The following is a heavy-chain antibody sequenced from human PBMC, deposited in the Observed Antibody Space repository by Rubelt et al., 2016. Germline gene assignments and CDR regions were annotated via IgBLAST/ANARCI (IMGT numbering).Heavy chain of an antibody. D-gene: IGHD6-13*01. V-gene: IGHV1-18*01. CDR1: GYTFTGYG. CDR3: ARAPRSTAAADY. Sequence: QVQLVQSGAEVKKPGASVKVSCKASGYTFTGYGISWVRQAPGQGLEWMGWISANNGDTDYAQKVQGRVTLTTDTSTSTAYMELRSLSYDDTAVYYCARAPRSTAAADYWGQGTLVTVSS. CDR2: ISANNGDT. J-gene: IGHJ4*02.